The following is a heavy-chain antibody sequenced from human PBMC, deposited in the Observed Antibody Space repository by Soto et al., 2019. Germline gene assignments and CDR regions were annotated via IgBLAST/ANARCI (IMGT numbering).Heavy chain of an antibody. Sequence: QVQLQESGPGLVKPSGTLSLICIVSGDSVTFGHHYWSWIRQPPGKGLEWIGHIFFTGAINYSPPVKSRVTMSVDSSKSQFSLNLTSVSAADSAIYYCARARPDSAGSSLGRRLDVWGQGTTVTVSS. CDR1: GDSVTFGHHY. V-gene: IGHV4-61*01. CDR3: ARARPDSAGSSLGRRLDV. D-gene: IGHD3-10*01. CDR2: IFFTGAI. J-gene: IGHJ6*02.